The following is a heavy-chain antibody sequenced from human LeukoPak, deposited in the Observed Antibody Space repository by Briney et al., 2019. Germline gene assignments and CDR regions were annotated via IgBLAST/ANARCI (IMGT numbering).Heavy chain of an antibody. D-gene: IGHD6-19*01. Sequence: GGSLRLSCAASGFTFSSFWMSWVRRAPGKGPEWVANIKQDGSEKNYVDSVKGRFTISRDNAKNSLYLQMNSLRVEDTAVYYCAGGSGWIFDSWGQGTLVTVSS. J-gene: IGHJ4*02. CDR1: GFTFSSFW. CDR2: IKQDGSEK. CDR3: AGGSGWIFDS. V-gene: IGHV3-7*01.